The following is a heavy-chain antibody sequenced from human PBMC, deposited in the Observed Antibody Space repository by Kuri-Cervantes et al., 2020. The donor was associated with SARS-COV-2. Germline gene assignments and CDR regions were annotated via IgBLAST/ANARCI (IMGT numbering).Heavy chain of an antibody. V-gene: IGHV3-66*01. CDR3: ASSGSPYYYYGMDV. Sequence: GESLKISCAASGFTVSSNYMSWVRQAPGKGLEWVSVIYSGGSTYYADSVKGRFTISRDNSKNTLYLQMNSLRAEDTAVHYCASSGSPYYYYGMDVWGQGTTVTVSS. J-gene: IGHJ6*02. CDR1: GFTVSSNY. CDR2: IYSGGST. D-gene: IGHD1-26*01.